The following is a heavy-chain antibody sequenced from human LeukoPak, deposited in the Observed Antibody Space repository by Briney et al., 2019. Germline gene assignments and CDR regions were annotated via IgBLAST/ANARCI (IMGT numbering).Heavy chain of an antibody. D-gene: IGHD3-10*01. Sequence: GGSLRLSCAASGFTFSSYAMSWVRQAPGKELEWVSAISGSGGSTYYADSVKGRFTISRDNSKNTLYLQMNSLRAEDTAVYYCAKGSWYYYGSGSYHDYWGQGTLVTVSS. CDR1: GFTFSSYA. J-gene: IGHJ4*02. V-gene: IGHV3-23*01. CDR2: ISGSGGST. CDR3: AKGSWYYYGSGSYHDY.